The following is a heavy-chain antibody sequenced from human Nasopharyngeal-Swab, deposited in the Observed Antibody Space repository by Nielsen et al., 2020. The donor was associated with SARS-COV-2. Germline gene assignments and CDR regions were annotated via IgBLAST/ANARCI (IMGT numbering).Heavy chain of an antibody. J-gene: IGHJ4*02. V-gene: IGHV4-39*01. CDR3: ARQLVGATGYDY. D-gene: IGHD1-26*01. CDR2: IYYSGST. Sequence: WVRQAPGKGLEWIGSIYYSGSTYYNPSLKSRVTISVDTSKNQFSLKLSSVAAADTAVYYCARQLVGATGYDYWGQGTLVTVSS.